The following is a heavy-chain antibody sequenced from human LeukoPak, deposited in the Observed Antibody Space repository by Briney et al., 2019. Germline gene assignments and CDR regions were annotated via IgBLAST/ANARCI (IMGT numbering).Heavy chain of an antibody. CDR2: INPNSGGT. J-gene: IGHJ4*02. CDR3: ARDSRNWSRFFT. CDR1: GYTFTGYY. Sequence: ASVKVSCKASGYTFTGYYMHWLRQAPGQGLEWMGWINPNSGGTNYAQKFQGRVTITRDTSISTAYMELSRLRSDDTAVYYCARDSRNWSRFFTWGQGTLVTVSS. D-gene: IGHD1-1*01. V-gene: IGHV1-2*02.